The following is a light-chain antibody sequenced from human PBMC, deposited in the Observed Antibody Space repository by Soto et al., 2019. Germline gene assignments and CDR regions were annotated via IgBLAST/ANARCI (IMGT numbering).Light chain of an antibody. J-gene: IGLJ2*01. CDR2: VGSGGIVG. Sequence: QPVLTQPPAASASLGASVTLTCTLSSGYSNYKVDWYQQRPGKGPRFVMRVGSGGIVGSKGDGIPDRFSVLGSGLNRSLTIKNIQEEDESDYHCGADHGSGRTFVSAVVFGGGTKLTVL. CDR3: GADHGSGRTFVSAVV. V-gene: IGLV9-49*01. CDR1: SGYSNYK.